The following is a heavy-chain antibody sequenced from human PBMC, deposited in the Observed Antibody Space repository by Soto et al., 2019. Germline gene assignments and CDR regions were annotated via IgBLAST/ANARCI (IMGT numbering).Heavy chain of an antibody. Sequence: GGSLRLSCTASGFTFGDYAMIWFRQAPGKGLEWVGFIRSKAYGGTTEYAASVKGRFTISRDDSKSIAYLQMNSLKTEDTAVYYCTRMRYDFWSGYGVPYYFDYWGQGTLVTVSS. CDR1: GFTFGDYA. V-gene: IGHV3-49*03. D-gene: IGHD3-3*01. CDR3: TRMRYDFWSGYGVPYYFDY. J-gene: IGHJ4*02. CDR2: IRSKAYGGTT.